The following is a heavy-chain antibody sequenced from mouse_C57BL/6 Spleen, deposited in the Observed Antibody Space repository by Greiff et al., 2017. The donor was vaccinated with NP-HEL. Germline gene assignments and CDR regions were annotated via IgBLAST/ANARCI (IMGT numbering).Heavy chain of an antibody. CDR3: ARWGSNSSWFAY. D-gene: IGHD2-5*01. Sequence: QVQLQQPGAELVMPGASVKLSCKASGYTFTSYWMHWVKQRPGQGLEWIGEIDPSDSYTNYNQKFKGKSTLTVDKSSSAAYMQLSGLTSEDSAVYYSARWGSNSSWFAYWGQATLVTVSA. CDR1: GYTFTSYW. V-gene: IGHV1-69*01. J-gene: IGHJ3*01. CDR2: IDPSDSYT.